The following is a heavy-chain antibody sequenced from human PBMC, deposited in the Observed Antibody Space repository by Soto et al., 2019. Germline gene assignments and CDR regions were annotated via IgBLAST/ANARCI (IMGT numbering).Heavy chain of an antibody. D-gene: IGHD5-12*01. CDR2: INPNSGGT. CDR1: GYTFTGYY. CDR3: ATEIDSGYDYSWDY. Sequence: ASVKVSCKASGYTFTGYYMHWVRQAPGQGLEWMGWINPNSGGTNYAQKFQGWVTMTRDTSISTAYMELSRLRSDDTAVYYCATEIDSGYDYSWDYWGQGTLVTVSS. V-gene: IGHV1-2*04. J-gene: IGHJ4*02.